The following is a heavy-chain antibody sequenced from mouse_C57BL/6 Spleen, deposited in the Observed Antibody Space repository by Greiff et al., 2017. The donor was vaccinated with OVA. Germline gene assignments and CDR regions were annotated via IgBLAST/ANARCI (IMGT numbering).Heavy chain of an antibody. CDR1: GYTFTSYW. V-gene: IGHV1-59*01. J-gene: IGHJ3*01. CDR3: ARSGFAY. CDR2: IDPSDSYT. Sequence: QVQLKQPGAELVRPGTSVKLSCKASGYTFTSYWMHWVKQRPGQGLEWIGVIDPSDSYTNYNQKFKGKATLTVDTSSSTAYMQLSSLTSEDTAVYDCARSGFAYWGQGTLVTVSA.